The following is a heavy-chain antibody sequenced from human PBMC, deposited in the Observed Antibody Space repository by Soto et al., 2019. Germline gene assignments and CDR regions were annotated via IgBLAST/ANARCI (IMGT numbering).Heavy chain of an antibody. CDR1: GVTFITYP. CDR3: ATERG. V-gene: IGHV3-21*01. J-gene: IGHJ4*02. Sequence: EVQLVESGGGLVKPGGYLRFSCAASGVTFITYPMNWVRQAPGKGLEWVSFISSSGSYIYYADSVKGRFTISRDNARNSLYLQMNSLRADDTAVYYCATERGWGQGTLVTVSS. CDR2: ISSSGSYI.